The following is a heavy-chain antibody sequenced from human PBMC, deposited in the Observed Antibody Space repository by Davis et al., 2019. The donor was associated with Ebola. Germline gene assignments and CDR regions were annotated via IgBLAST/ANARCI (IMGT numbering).Heavy chain of an antibody. CDR2: IYPDDSDT. V-gene: IGHV5-51*01. J-gene: IGHJ6*03. Sequence: KVSCKASGYRFTTYWIGWVRQMPGRGLQWMGIIYPDDSDTTYSPSFQGQVTISADKSISTAYLQWSSLKASDTAMYYCARAVTTFYSMDVWGKGTTVAVSS. D-gene: IGHD4-11*01. CDR3: ARAVTTFYSMDV. CDR1: GYRFTTYW.